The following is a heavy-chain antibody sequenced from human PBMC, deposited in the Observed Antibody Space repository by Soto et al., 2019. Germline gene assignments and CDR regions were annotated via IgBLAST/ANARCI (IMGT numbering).Heavy chain of an antibody. Sequence: ESLKLSCKVSGYNFAGYCSAWVRQMPGKGLELMGIIYPSDSDTRYRPSFQGQVTISADKSISSAYLQWSSLRASDTAMYYCARGGVSTRTFDYWGQGTPVTVSS. CDR1: GYNFAGYC. CDR2: IYPSDSDT. V-gene: IGHV5-51*01. CDR3: ARGGVSTRTFDY. J-gene: IGHJ4*02. D-gene: IGHD3-3*01.